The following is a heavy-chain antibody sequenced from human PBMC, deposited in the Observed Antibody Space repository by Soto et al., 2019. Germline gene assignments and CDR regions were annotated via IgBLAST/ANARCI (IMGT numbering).Heavy chain of an antibody. CDR2: INPGNGNT. CDR1: GYTFTSYG. V-gene: IGHV1-3*01. J-gene: IGHJ4*02. CDR3: ARGGYFDSSNYLAY. D-gene: IGHD3-22*01. Sequence: ASVKVSCKXSGYTFTSYGINWVRQAPGRGLEWMGWINPGNGNTKYSQQFQGRVIIDRDTSVSTAYMELSSLRSEDTAVYYCARGGYFDSSNYLAYWGLGTLVTVSS.